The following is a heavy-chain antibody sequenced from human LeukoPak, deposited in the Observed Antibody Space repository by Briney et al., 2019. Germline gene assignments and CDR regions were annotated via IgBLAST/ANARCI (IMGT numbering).Heavy chain of an antibody. J-gene: IGHJ5*02. D-gene: IGHD4-17*01. Sequence: GGSLRLSCAASGFTFSSYAMHWVRQAPGKGLEWVSSISSSSSYIYYADSVKGRFTISRDNAKNSLYLQMNSLRAEDTAVYYCARSGYGDYPNWFDPWGQGTLVTVSS. V-gene: IGHV3-21*01. CDR1: GFTFSSYA. CDR3: ARSGYGDYPNWFDP. CDR2: ISSSSSYI.